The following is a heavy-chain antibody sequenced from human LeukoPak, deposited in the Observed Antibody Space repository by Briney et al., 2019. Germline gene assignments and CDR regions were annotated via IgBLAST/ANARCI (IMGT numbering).Heavy chain of an antibody. CDR1: GFTLSSSW. Sequence: GGSLRLSCAASGFTLSSSWMSWVRQAPGKGLQWVANIKEDESEKDYVDSVKGRFTISRDNAKNSLYLQMNSLRAEDTAVYYCARDQSPDAFDIWGQGTMVTVSS. CDR3: ARDQSPDAFDI. V-gene: IGHV3-7*01. J-gene: IGHJ3*02. CDR2: IKEDESEK.